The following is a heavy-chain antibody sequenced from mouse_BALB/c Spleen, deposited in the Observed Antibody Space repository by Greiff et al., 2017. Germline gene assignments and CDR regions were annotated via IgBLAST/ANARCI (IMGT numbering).Heavy chain of an antibody. Sequence: EVQRVESGGGLVKPGGSLKLSCAASGFTFSSYAMSWVRQSPEKRLEWVAEISSGGSYTYYPDTVTGRFTISRDNAKNTLYLEMSSLRSEDTAMYYCARAFYYYGSRKDWYFDVWGAGTTVTVSS. V-gene: IGHV5-9-4*01. CDR2: ISSGGSYT. J-gene: IGHJ1*01. CDR1: GFTFSSYA. D-gene: IGHD1-1*01. CDR3: ARAFYYYGSRKDWYFDV.